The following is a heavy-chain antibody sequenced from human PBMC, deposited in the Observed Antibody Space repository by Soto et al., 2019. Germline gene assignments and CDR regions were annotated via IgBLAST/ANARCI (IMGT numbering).Heavy chain of an antibody. CDR1: GGSISSGGYY. CDR2: IYYSGST. V-gene: IGHV4-31*03. D-gene: IGHD2-15*01. CDR3: ARIPLTTPWPQYQAYNWFDP. J-gene: IGHJ5*02. Sequence: PSETLSLTCTVSGGSISSGGYYWSWIRQHPGKGLEWIGYIYYSGSTYYNPSLKSRVTISVDTSKNQFSLKLSSVTAADTAVYYCARIPLTTPWPQYQAYNWFDPWGQGTLVTVSS.